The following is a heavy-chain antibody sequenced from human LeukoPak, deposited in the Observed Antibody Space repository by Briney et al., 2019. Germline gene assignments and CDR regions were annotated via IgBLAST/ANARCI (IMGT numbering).Heavy chain of an antibody. J-gene: IGHJ4*02. D-gene: IGHD4-11*01. CDR3: AREATSVYDY. CDR1: GGSLSTYY. V-gene: IGHV4-4*07. CDR2: IYTSGST. Sequence: SETLSLTCTVSGGSLSTYYWSWMRQPAGKGLEWILRIYTSGSTNYNPSLKSRVIMSVDTSKNQFSLKLSSVTAADTAVYYCAREATSVYDYWGQGTLVTVSS.